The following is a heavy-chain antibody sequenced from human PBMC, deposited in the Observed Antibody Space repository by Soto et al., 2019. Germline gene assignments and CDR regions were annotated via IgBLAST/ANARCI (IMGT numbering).Heavy chain of an antibody. Sequence: PSETLSLTCAVSGGSISSGGYSWSWIRQPPGKGLEWIGYIYHSGSTYYNPSLKSRVTISVDRSKNQFSLKLSSVTAAETAVYYCARRGYGPGFPYYYGMEVWGQGTTVTVSS. CDR2: IYHSGST. CDR3: ARRGYGPGFPYYYGMEV. V-gene: IGHV4-30-2*02. D-gene: IGHD3-10*01. CDR1: GGSISSGGYS. J-gene: IGHJ6*02.